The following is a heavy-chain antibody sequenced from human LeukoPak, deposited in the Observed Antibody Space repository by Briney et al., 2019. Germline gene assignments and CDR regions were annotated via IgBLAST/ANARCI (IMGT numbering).Heavy chain of an antibody. Sequence: SVKVSCKASGGTFSSYAISRVRQAPGQGLEWMGRIIPILGIANYAQKFQGRVMITADKSTSTAYMELSSLRSEDTAVYYCARGERLGGMDVWGQGTTVTVSS. CDR1: GGTFSSYA. CDR3: ARGERLGGMDV. J-gene: IGHJ6*02. CDR2: IIPILGIA. V-gene: IGHV1-69*04. D-gene: IGHD3-16*01.